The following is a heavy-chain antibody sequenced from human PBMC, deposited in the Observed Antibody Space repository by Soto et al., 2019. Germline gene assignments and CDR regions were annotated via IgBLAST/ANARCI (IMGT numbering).Heavy chain of an antibody. CDR3: AKVGSYDFWGGYDYYDYSHYGMDV. CDR2: ISGPGGRT. D-gene: IGHD3-3*01. V-gene: IGHV3-23*01. CDR1: EFTFNNYA. J-gene: IGHJ6*02. Sequence: PGGSLRLSCAASEFTFNNYAMTWVRQTPGKGLEWVACISGPGGRTYYADSVKGRFTISRDNSKNTLFLQMNGLRGEDTAVYYCAKVGSYDFWGGYDYYDYSHYGMDVWGQGTTVTVSS.